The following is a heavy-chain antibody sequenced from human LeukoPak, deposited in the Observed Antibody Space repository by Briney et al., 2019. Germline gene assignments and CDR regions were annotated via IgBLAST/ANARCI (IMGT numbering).Heavy chain of an antibody. D-gene: IGHD3-10*01. CDR2: ISSIGSTI. CDR3: AKDEGRSDRYGSGSYPPY. J-gene: IGHJ4*02. CDR1: GFTFSDYY. Sequence: PGGSLRLSCAASGFTFSDYYMSWIRQAPGKGLEWVSYISSIGSTIYYADSVKGRFTISRDNAKNSLYLQMNSLRVEDTAVYYCAKDEGRSDRYGSGSYPPYWGQGTLVTVSS. V-gene: IGHV3-11*04.